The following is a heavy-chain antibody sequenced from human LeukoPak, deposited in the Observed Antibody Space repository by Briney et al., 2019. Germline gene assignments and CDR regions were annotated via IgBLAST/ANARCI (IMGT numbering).Heavy chain of an antibody. Sequence: PGGSLRLSCAASGFTVSSNYMSWVRQAPGKGLEWVSAISGSGGSTYYADSVKGRFTISRDNSKNTLYLQMNSLRAEDTAVYYCAKENNYDILTGYQYYFDYWGQGTLVTVSS. CDR3: AKENNYDILTGYQYYFDY. CDR2: ISGSGGST. CDR1: GFTVSSNY. V-gene: IGHV3-23*01. J-gene: IGHJ4*02. D-gene: IGHD3-9*01.